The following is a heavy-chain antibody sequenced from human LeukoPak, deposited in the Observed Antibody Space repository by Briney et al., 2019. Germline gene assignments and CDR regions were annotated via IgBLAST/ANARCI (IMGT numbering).Heavy chain of an antibody. CDR3: ARLPRYVGPTLLLFDP. CDR1: GYSISSGYY. D-gene: IGHD1-26*01. Sequence: PSETLSLTCTVSGYSISSGYYWGWIRQPPGKGLEWIGSFYDSGNTYYNPSLKSRVTISVDTSKNQFSLKLSSVTAADTAVYYCARLPRYVGPTLLLFDPWGQGTLVTVSS. V-gene: IGHV4-38-2*02. CDR2: FYDSGNT. J-gene: IGHJ5*02.